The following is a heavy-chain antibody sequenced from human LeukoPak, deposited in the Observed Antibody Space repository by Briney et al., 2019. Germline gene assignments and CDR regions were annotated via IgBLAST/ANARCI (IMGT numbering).Heavy chain of an antibody. Sequence: GGSLRLSCAASGFTFSSYAMHWVRQAPGKGLEWVAVISYDGSNKYYADSVKGRFTISRDNSKNTLYLQMNSLRAEDTAVYYCARDQGRYSSSSGMDVWGKGTTVTVSS. CDR2: ISYDGSNK. J-gene: IGHJ6*04. CDR1: GFTFSSYA. D-gene: IGHD6-6*01. CDR3: ARDQGRYSSSSGMDV. V-gene: IGHV3-30*04.